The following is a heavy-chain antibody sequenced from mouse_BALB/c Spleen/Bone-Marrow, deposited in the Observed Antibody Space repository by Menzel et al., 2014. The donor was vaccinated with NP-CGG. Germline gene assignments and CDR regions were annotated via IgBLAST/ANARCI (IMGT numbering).Heavy chain of an antibody. CDR3: ARQDYSYYYAMDY. D-gene: IGHD2-13*01. Sequence: EVQLVESRGGLVQPGGSLKLSCATSGFTFSDYYMYWVRQTPEKRLEWVAYISNGGGSTYYPDTVKGRFTISRDNAKNTLYLQMSRLKSEDTAMYYCARQDYSYYYAMDYWGQGTSVTVSS. V-gene: IGHV5-12*02. CDR2: ISNGGGST. J-gene: IGHJ4*01. CDR1: GFTFSDYY.